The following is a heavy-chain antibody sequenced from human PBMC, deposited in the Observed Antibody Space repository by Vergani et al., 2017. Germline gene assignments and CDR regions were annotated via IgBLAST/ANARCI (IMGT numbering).Heavy chain of an antibody. CDR3: TIGIRDFYDASGHQAMDY. CDR1: GFIVSENY. J-gene: IGHJ4*02. CDR2: MYTCGTT. Sequence: DVQLVESGGGLVQPGGSLKLSCAASGFIVSENYMTWVRQAPGKGLEWVSIMYTCGTTNYADSVKGRFTVSRDTSKNILYLQMNSMRAEDTAVYYCTIGIRDFYDASGHQAMDYWGQGTLVTVSS. D-gene: IGHD3-22*01. V-gene: IGHV3-66*02.